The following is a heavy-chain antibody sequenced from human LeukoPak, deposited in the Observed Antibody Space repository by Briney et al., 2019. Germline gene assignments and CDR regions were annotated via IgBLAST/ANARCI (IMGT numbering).Heavy chain of an antibody. V-gene: IGHV3-21*01. D-gene: IGHD6-13*01. Sequence: GGSLRLSCAASGFTFNNYAMSWVRQAPGKGLEWVSSISSSNTYIYYADSVKGRFTISRDNAKNTLYLQMNSLRAEDTAVYYCAREGVAAADTYFDYWGQGTLVTVSS. J-gene: IGHJ4*02. CDR1: GFTFNNYA. CDR2: ISSSNTYI. CDR3: AREGVAAADTYFDY.